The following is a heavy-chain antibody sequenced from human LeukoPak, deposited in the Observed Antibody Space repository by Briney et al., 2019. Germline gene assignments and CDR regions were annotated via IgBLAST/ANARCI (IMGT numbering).Heavy chain of an antibody. CDR2: INWNGGTT. CDR3: ARETNLDYDFWSGSMEGYYYYMDV. Sequence: GGSLRLSCAASGFTFDDYGMSWVRQAPGKGLEWVSGINWNGGTTGYADSVKGRFTISRDNAKNSLYLQMNSLRAEDTALYYCARETNLDYDFWSGSMEGYYYYMDVWGKGTTVTVSS. D-gene: IGHD3-3*01. V-gene: IGHV3-20*04. CDR1: GFTFDDYG. J-gene: IGHJ6*03.